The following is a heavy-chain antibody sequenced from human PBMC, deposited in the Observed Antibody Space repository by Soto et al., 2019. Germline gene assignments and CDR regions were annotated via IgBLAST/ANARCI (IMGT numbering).Heavy chain of an antibody. CDR1: GGSISSSSYY. CDR2: IYYSGST. CDR3: ASALRGDYYYYMDV. D-gene: IGHD4-17*01. Sequence: QLQLQESGPGLVKPSETLSLTCTVSGGSISSSSYYWGWIRQPPGKGLAWIGSIYYSGSTYYNPSLKSRVTISVDTSKNQFSLKLSSVTAADTAVYYCASALRGDYYYYMDVWGKGTTVTVSS. J-gene: IGHJ6*03. V-gene: IGHV4-39*01.